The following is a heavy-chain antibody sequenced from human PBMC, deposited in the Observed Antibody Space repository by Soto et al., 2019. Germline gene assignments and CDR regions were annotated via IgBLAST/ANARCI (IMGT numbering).Heavy chain of an antibody. CDR1: GFTFSSYA. V-gene: IGHV3-23*01. J-gene: IGHJ5*02. D-gene: IGHD5-18*01. Sequence: EVQLLESGGGLVQPGGSLRLSCAASGFTFSSYAMSWVRQAPGKGLEWVSGISGSGGSTYYADSVKGRFTFSRDNSKNTLYLQMNSLRAEDTAVFYCAKVMVKNWFDPWGQGTLVTVSS. CDR2: ISGSGGST. CDR3: AKVMVKNWFDP.